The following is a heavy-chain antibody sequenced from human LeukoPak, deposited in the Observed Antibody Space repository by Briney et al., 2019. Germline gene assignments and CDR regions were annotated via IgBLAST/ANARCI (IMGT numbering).Heavy chain of an antibody. Sequence: GGSLRLSCAASGFTFSSYSMNWVRQAPGKGLEWVSYISSSSSTIYYADSVKGRFTISRDNAKNSLYLQMNSLRAEDTAVYYCARDSGSSWYGDAFDIWGQGTMVTVSS. CDR3: ARDSGSSWYGDAFDI. CDR1: GFTFSSYS. J-gene: IGHJ3*02. V-gene: IGHV3-48*01. CDR2: ISSSSSTI. D-gene: IGHD6-13*01.